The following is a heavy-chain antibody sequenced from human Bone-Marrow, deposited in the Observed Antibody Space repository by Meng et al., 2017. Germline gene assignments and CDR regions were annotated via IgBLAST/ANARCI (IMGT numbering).Heavy chain of an antibody. CDR2: INPKSGDT. Sequence: VQPEAELKNLGATVKCSSKPSGYNSPDYNIHWVRRATGQGLEWMGRINPKSGDTHYAQKFQARVTMTGDTSISTAYMELSGLRSDDTAMYYCARVSPTVTALRWLDPWGQGTLVTVSS. D-gene: IGHD4-17*01. CDR3: ARVSPTVTALRWLDP. CDR1: GYNSPDYN. J-gene: IGHJ5*02. V-gene: IGHV1-2*06.